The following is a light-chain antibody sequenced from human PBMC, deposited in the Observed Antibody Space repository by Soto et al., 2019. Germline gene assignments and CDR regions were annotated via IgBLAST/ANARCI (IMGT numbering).Light chain of an antibody. J-gene: IGKJ1*01. Sequence: EIVLTQSPGTLSLSPGKRATLSCRASQSISSSYLAWYQQRPGQAPRLLIYGASSRATGIPDRFSGSGSGTEFTLTISRLEPEDFAVYYCQQYGSPSWTFGQGTKV. CDR1: QSISSSY. CDR2: GAS. V-gene: IGKV3-20*01. CDR3: QQYGSPSWT.